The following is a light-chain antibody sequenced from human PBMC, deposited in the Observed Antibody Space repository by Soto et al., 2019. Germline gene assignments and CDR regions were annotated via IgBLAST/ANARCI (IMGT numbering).Light chain of an antibody. V-gene: IGKV1-39*01. CDR1: QSISSY. CDR3: QQSYNMPLT. J-gene: IGKJ4*01. CDR2: AAS. Sequence: DIQMTQSPSSLSASVGDRVTITCRASQSISSYLNWYQQKPGKAPNLLIYAASSLQSGVPSRFSGSGSGTDFTLTISSLQPEDFATYYCQQSYNMPLTFGGGTKVEIK.